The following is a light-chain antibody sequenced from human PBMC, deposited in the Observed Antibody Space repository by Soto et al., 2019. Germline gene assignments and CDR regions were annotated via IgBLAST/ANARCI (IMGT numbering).Light chain of an antibody. Sequence: EIVLTQSPGTLSLSPGERATLSCRASQSVNSDYLAWLQQKPGQAPRLLIYGASSRVTGVPDSFSGSGSGTNFTLIISRREPEDFAVYYCQHYGSSPAITFGQGTRLEIK. CDR3: QHYGSSPAIT. J-gene: IGKJ5*01. CDR2: GAS. CDR1: QSVNSDY. V-gene: IGKV3-20*01.